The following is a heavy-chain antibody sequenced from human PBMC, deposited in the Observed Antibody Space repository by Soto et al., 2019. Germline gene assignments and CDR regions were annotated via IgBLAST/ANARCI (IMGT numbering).Heavy chain of an antibody. CDR3: ARLRVKAVAGTHLDY. V-gene: IGHV3-21*01. CDR2: ISSSSSYI. CDR1: GFTFSSYS. Sequence: PGGSLRFSCAASGFTFSSYSMNWVRQAPGKGLEWVSSISSSSSYIYYADSVKGRFTISRDNAKNSLYLQMNSLRAEDTAVYYCARLRVKAVAGTHLDYWGQGTLVTVSS. J-gene: IGHJ4*02. D-gene: IGHD6-19*01.